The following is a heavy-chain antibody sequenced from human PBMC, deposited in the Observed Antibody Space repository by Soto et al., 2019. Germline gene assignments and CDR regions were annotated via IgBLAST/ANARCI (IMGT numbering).Heavy chain of an antibody. D-gene: IGHD2-2*01. CDR2: ISAYNGNT. CDR3: ASGVPYCSSTCCYDYYYGMDV. J-gene: IGHJ6*02. CDR1: GYTFTSYG. V-gene: IGHV1-18*01. Sequence: ASVKVSCKASGYTFTSYGISWVRQAPGQGLEWMGWISAYNGNTNYAQKLQGRVTMTTDTSTSTAYMELRSLRSDDTAVYYCASGVPYCSSTCCYDYYYGMDVWGQGTTVTVSS.